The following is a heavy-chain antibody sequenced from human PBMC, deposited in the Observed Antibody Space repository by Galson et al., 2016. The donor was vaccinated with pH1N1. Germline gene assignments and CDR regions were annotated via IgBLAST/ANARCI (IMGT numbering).Heavy chain of an antibody. D-gene: IGHD2-8*02. V-gene: IGHV1-3*01. J-gene: IGHJ4*02. Sequence: SVKVSCKASGYTFTTYLINWVRQAPGETLEWMGWFNPDHGNTKYAQRFQGRVTFTRDTPATTAYMKMSSLRSEDTAVYYCARDVYWRYFDDWGQGTLVTVSS. CDR1: GYTFTTYL. CDR3: ARDVYWRYFDD. CDR2: FNPDHGNT.